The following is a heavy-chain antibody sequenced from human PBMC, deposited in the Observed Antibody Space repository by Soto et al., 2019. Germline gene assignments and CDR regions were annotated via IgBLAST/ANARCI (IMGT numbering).Heavy chain of an antibody. CDR3: ARLYSSGWCGPGRY. CDR2: INWNGGST. D-gene: IGHD6-19*01. J-gene: IGHJ4*02. CDR1: GFTFDDYG. Sequence: EVQLVESGGGVVRPGGSLRLPCAASGFTFDDYGMSWVRQAPGKGLEWVSGINWNGGSTGYADSVKGRFTISRDNAKNSRYLQMNSLRAEDTALYYCARLYSSGWCGPGRYWGQGTLVTVSS. V-gene: IGHV3-20*04.